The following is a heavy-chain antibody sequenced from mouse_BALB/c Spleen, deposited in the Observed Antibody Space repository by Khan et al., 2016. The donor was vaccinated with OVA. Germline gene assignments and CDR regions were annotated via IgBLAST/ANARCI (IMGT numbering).Heavy chain of an antibody. CDR2: INPSNDYT. J-gene: IGHJ3*01. CDR3: VRDGAYHRNDGWFAY. Sequence: VQLVESGAELARPGASVKMSCKASGYTITSYTIHWIKKRPGQGLEWIGYINPSNDYTNYNQKFKDKATLTTDKSSTTAYLRLSSLTSDDSAVYNCVRDGAYHRNDGWFAYWGQGTLVTVSA. CDR1: GYTITSYT. V-gene: IGHV1-4*01. D-gene: IGHD2-14*01.